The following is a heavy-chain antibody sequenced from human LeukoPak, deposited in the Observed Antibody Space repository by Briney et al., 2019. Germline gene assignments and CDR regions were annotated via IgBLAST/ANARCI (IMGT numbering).Heavy chain of an antibody. CDR1: GGSISSSSYH. J-gene: IGHJ2*01. Sequence: SETLSLTCTVSGGSISSSSYHWGWIRQPPGKGLEWIGNIYYSGSTHFNPSLKSRVTISVDTSKNQFSLKLSSVTAADTAVYYCARHLWSGPNWYFDLWGRGTLSTVSS. D-gene: IGHD3-3*01. CDR2: IYYSGST. CDR3: ARHLWSGPNWYFDL. V-gene: IGHV4-39*01.